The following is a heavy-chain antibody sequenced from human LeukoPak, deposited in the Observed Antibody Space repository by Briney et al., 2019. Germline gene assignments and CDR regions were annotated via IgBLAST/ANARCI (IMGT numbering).Heavy chain of an antibody. Sequence: PGGSLRLSCAASGFTFEDYGMSWVRQAPGKGLEWVSGINWNGGSTGYADSVKGRFTISRDNAKNSLYLQMNSLRAEDTALYHCARDRSPSYYYGMDVWGQGTTVTVSS. CDR2: INWNGGST. CDR1: GFTFEDYG. V-gene: IGHV3-20*01. CDR3: ARDRSPSYYYGMDV. J-gene: IGHJ6*02.